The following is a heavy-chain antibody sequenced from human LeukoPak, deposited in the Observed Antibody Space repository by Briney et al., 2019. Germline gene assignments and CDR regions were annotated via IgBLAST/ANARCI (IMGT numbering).Heavy chain of an antibody. CDR1: GYTFTGYY. V-gene: IGHV1-2*06. J-gene: IGHJ4*02. CDR2: INPNSGGT. Sequence: ASVKVSCKASGYTFTGYYMHWVRQAPGQGLEWIGRINPNSGGTNYAQKFQGRVTMTRDTSISTAYMELRRLRSDDTAVYYCARVTRLLGATIDYWGQGTLVTVSS. CDR3: ARVTRLLGATIDY. D-gene: IGHD1-26*01.